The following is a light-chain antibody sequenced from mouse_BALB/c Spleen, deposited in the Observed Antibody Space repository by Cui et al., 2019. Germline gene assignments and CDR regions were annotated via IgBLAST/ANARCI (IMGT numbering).Light chain of an antibody. CDR3: QQGSSYPLT. V-gene: IGKV4-57*01. J-gene: IGKJ5*01. CDR2: GTS. CDR1: AIVSY. Sequence: HIVLTHSAAIMSASPGGDIIMTCNTSAIVSYMHWYQQKPGGSAKLWIYGTSKLHSGVPARFSGSGSGTYYSLTISRMEAEDAATYYCQQGSSYPLTFGGGTKLELK.